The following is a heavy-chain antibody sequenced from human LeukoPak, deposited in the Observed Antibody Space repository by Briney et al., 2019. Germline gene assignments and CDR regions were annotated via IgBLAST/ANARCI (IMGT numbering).Heavy chain of an antibody. D-gene: IGHD2-15*01. Sequence: GGSLRLSCAASGFTFSSYSMNWDRQAPGKGLEWVSYISSSSSTIYYADSVKGRFTISRDNAKNSLYLQMNSLRDEDTAVYYCARVMRGASRSPFDYWGQGSLVTVSS. CDR2: ISSSSSTI. V-gene: IGHV3-48*02. J-gene: IGHJ4*02. CDR3: ARVMRGASRSPFDY. CDR1: GFTFSSYS.